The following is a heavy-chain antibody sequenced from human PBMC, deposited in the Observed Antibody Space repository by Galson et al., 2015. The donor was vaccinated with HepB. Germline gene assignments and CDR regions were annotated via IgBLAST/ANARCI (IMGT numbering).Heavy chain of an antibody. CDR3: SRGNYGSGGVPY. D-gene: IGHD6-25*01. CDR2: TYYRSKWYN. CDR1: GDSVSSISST. V-gene: IGHV6-1*01. J-gene: IGHJ4*02. Sequence: CAISGDSVSSISSTWVWVRQSPSRGLEWLGRTYYRSKWYNDYAVSVKGRITINPDTSKNQFSLELNSVTPEDTAVYYCSRGNYGSGGVPYWGQGALVTVSS.